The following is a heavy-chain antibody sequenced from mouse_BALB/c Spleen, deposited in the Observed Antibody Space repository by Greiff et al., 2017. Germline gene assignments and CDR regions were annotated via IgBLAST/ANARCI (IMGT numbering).Heavy chain of an antibody. V-gene: IGHV1-7*01. CDR3: ARSLDGYLYAMDY. CDR2: INPSTGYT. CDR1: GYTFTSYW. J-gene: IGHJ4*01. Sequence: QVQLQQSGAELAKPGASVKMSCKASGYTFTSYWMHWVKQRPGQGLEWIGYINPSTGYTEYNQKFKDKATLTADKSSSTAYMQLSSLTSEDSAVYYCARSLDGYLYAMDYWGQGTSVTVSS. D-gene: IGHD2-3*01.